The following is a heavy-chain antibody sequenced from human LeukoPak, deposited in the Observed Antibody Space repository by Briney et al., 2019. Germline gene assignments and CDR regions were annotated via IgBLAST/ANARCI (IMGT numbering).Heavy chain of an antibody. J-gene: IGHJ2*01. CDR1: GFTFSSYW. CDR2: INSDGSST. Sequence: GGSLRLSCAASGFTFSSYWMHWVRQAPGKGLVWVSCINSDGSSTSYADSVKGRLTISRDNAKNTLYLQMNSLRAEDTAVYYCARGPAVWATVTTGRRFWYFDLWGRGTLVTVSS. D-gene: IGHD4-17*01. CDR3: ARGPAVWATVTTGRRFWYFDL. V-gene: IGHV3-74*01.